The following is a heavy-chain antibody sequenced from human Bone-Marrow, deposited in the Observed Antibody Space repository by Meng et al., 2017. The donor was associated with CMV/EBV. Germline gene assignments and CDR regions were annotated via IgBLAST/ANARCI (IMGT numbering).Heavy chain of an antibody. CDR2: MNPNSGNT. J-gene: IGHJ6*02. V-gene: IGHV1-8*01. CDR1: GYTFSNYD. D-gene: IGHD2-8*01. CDR3: ARGCTNGVCSIFYYYYGMDV. Sequence: ASVKVSCKASGYTFSNYDIIWVRQASGQGLEWVGWMNPNSGNTGYAQKFQGRVTITRNTSISTAYMELSSLRSEDTAVYYCARGCTNGVCSIFYYYYGMDVWGQGTTVTVSS.